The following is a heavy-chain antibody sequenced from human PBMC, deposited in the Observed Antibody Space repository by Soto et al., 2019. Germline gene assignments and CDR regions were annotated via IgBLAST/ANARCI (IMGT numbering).Heavy chain of an antibody. CDR2: IGPSSGNT. V-gene: IGHV1-18*01. D-gene: IGHD2-8*02. Sequence: GASVKVSCKASGYTFTSYTVSWVRQAPGQGLEWVGWIGPSSGNTDSARNLQGRVTMTTDTSTSTAYMELRSLRSDDTAVYYCAGDTGNFFDYWGQGTLVTVSS. CDR1: GYTFTSYT. J-gene: IGHJ4*02. CDR3: AGDTGNFFDY.